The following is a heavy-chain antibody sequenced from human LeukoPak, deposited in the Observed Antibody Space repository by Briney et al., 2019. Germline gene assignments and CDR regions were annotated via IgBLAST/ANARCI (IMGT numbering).Heavy chain of an antibody. V-gene: IGHV4-31*02. CDR2: IYYSGST. Sequence: LRLSCAASGFTFSSYGMHWIRQHPGKGLEWIGYIYYSGSTYYNPSLKSRVTISVDTSKNQFSLKLSSVTAADTAVYYCARAPGQYYYDSSGPFDPWGQGTLVTVSS. CDR3: ARAPGQYYYDSSGPFDP. J-gene: IGHJ5*02. CDR1: GFTFSSYG. D-gene: IGHD3-22*01.